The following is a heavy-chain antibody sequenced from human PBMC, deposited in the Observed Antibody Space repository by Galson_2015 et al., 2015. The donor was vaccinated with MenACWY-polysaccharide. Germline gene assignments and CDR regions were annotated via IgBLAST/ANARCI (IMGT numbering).Heavy chain of an antibody. CDR1: GYIFTNYY. J-gene: IGHJ4*02. Sequence: SVKVSCKASGYIFTNYYIHWVRQAPGQGLEWMGIINPGGGSTTYAQNFQGRVTMTKDTSTGTVYMELSSLRSEDTAVYYCARGRDYSDSNAYPAHYWGQGSLATASS. D-gene: IGHD3-22*01. CDR3: ARGRDYSDSNAYPAHY. V-gene: IGHV1-46*01. CDR2: INPGGGST.